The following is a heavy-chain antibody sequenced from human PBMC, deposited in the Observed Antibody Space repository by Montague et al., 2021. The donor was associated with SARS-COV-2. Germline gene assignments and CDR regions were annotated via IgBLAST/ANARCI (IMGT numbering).Heavy chain of an antibody. CDR3: AKSLQVGATTPFDY. J-gene: IGHJ4*02. D-gene: IGHD1-26*01. Sequence: SLRLSCAASGFTFDDYGMSWVRQAPGKGLEWVSAISNSGFAAYYTDSVKGRFTFSRDNSKNTVNLQMNSLRAEDTAIYYRAKSLQVGATTPFDYWGQGTLVTVSS. CDR1: GFTFDDYG. V-gene: IGHV3-23*01. CDR2: ISNSGFAA.